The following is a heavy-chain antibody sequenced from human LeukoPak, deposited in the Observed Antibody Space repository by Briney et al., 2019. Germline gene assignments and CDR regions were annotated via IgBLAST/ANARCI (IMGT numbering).Heavy chain of an antibody. J-gene: IGHJ4*02. CDR1: GYTFTGYY. D-gene: IGHD3-10*01. V-gene: IGHV1-2*02. CDR2: INPNSGGT. CDR3: ASITMVRGVISRDY. Sequence: ASVKVSCKASGYTFTGYYMHWVRQAPGQGLEWMGWINPNSGGTNYAQKFQGRVTMTRDTSISTAYMELSRLRSDDTAVYYCASITMVRGVISRDYWGQGTLVAVSS.